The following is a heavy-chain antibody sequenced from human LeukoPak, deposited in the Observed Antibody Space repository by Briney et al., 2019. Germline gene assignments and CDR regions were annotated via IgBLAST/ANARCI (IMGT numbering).Heavy chain of an antibody. D-gene: IGHD6-19*01. CDR1: GFTFSSYS. CDR3: AREKVLAVVYYGMDV. J-gene: IGHJ6*02. CDR2: ISSSSSYI. Sequence: GGSLRLSCAASGFTFSSYSMNWVRQAPGKGLEWVSSISSSSSYIYYADSVKGRFTISRDNAKNSLYLQMNSLRAEDTAVYYCAREKVLAVVYYGMDVWGQGTTVTVSS. V-gene: IGHV3-21*01.